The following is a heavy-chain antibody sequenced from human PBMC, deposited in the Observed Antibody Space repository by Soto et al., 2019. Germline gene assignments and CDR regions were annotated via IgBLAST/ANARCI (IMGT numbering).Heavy chain of an antibody. CDR3: AHSNSSSLQVLDYFDY. D-gene: IGHD6-13*01. CDR1: GFSLSTSGVG. V-gene: IGHV2-5*02. CDR2: IYWDDDK. J-gene: IGHJ4*02. Sequence: QITLKESGPTLVKPTQTLTLTCTFSGFSLSTSGVGVGWIRQPPGKALEWLALIYWDDDKRYSPSLKSRLTITKDPSKNQVVLTMTNMDPVDTATYYCAHSNSSSLQVLDYFDYWGQGTLVTVSS.